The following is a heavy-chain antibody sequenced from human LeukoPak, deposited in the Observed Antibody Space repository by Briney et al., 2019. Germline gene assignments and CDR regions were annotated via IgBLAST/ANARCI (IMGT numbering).Heavy chain of an antibody. CDR1: GYSISSGYY. D-gene: IGHD3-22*01. Sequence: PSETLSLTCSVSGYSISSGYYWGWIRQPPGKGLEWIGNIYHSGSTYYNPSLKSRVTMSVDTSKNQFSLKLSSVTAADTAVYYCARHGHEVVVITNGWYFDLWGRGTLVTVS. CDR2: IYHSGST. V-gene: IGHV4-38-2*02. CDR3: ARHGHEVVVITNGWYFDL. J-gene: IGHJ2*01.